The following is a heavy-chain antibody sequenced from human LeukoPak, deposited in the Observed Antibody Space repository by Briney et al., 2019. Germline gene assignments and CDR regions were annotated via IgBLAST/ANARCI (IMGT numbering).Heavy chain of an antibody. Sequence: SETLSLTCTVSGGSISSYYWGWIRQPPGKGLEWIGYIYYSGSTNYNPSLKSRVTISVDTSKNQFSLKLSSVTAADTAVYYCARVHSSGYFAFDIWGQGTMVTVSS. CDR3: ARVHSSGYFAFDI. J-gene: IGHJ3*02. D-gene: IGHD3-22*01. CDR2: IYYSGST. CDR1: GGSISSYY. V-gene: IGHV4-59*01.